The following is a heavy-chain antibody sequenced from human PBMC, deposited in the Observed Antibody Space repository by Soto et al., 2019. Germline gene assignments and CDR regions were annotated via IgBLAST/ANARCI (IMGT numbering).Heavy chain of an antibody. CDR2: IIPILGIA. Sequence: SVKVSCKASGGTFSSYTISWVRQAPGQGLEWMGRIIPILGIANYAQKFQGRVTITADKSTSTAYMELSSLRSEDTAVYYCARGVGDIVATIFYFDYWGQGTLVTVSS. CDR1: GGTFSSYT. CDR3: ARGVGDIVATIFYFDY. J-gene: IGHJ4*02. V-gene: IGHV1-69*02. D-gene: IGHD5-12*01.